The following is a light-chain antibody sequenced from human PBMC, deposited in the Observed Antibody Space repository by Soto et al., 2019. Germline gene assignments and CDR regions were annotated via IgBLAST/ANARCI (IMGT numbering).Light chain of an antibody. CDR1: SSDIGGYNY. CDR3: SSYTSTSTLAV. CDR2: DVN. V-gene: IGLV2-14*03. Sequence: SALTQPASVSGSPGQSITISCTGTSSDIGGYNYVSWYQQHPGKAPKLMIYDVNNRPSGVSNRFSGSKSGNTASLTISGLQAEDEADYYCSSYTSTSTLAVFGGGTKLTVL. J-gene: IGLJ2*01.